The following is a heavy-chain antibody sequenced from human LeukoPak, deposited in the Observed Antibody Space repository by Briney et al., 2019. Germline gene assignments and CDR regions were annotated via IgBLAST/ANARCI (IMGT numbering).Heavy chain of an antibody. V-gene: IGHV3-23*01. J-gene: IGHJ4*02. CDR2: ISGSGGST. Sequence: GGSLRLSCAASGFTFSSYGMHWVRQAPGKGLEWVSAISGSGGSTYYADSVKGRFTISRDNSKNTLYLQMNGLRAEDTAVYYCAKEEEIYDVLTGAADYWGQGTLVTVSS. CDR1: GFTFSSYG. CDR3: AKEEEIYDVLTGAADY. D-gene: IGHD3-9*01.